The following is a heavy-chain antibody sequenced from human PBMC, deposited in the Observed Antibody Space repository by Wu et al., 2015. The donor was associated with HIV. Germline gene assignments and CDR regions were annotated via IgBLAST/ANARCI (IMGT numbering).Heavy chain of an antibody. D-gene: IGHD3-3*01. Sequence: VQLVQSGAEVKKPGASVKVSCKASGYRFTHYYIHWVRQAPGQGLEWLGRINPINPDRGGTNFAPKFQGRISMTRDTSTSTVYMELSSLRSEDTAVYYCAREIFDNYGMDVWGQGTTVTVSS. CDR1: GYRFTHYY. J-gene: IGHJ6*02. V-gene: IGHV1-2*06. CDR3: AREIFDNYGMDV. CDR2: INPINPDRGGT.